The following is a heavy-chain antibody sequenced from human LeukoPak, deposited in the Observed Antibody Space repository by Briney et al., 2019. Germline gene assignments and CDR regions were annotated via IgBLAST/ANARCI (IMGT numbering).Heavy chain of an antibody. J-gene: IGHJ4*02. CDR3: ARVNGDFWSGYGLDY. CDR2: IWYDGSNK. D-gene: IGHD3-3*01. V-gene: IGHV3-33*01. Sequence: GRSLRLSCAASGFTFSSYGMHWVRQAPGKGLEWVAVIWYDGSNKYYADSVKGRFTISRDNSKNTLYLRMNSLRAEDTAVYYCARVNGDFWSGYGLDYWGQGTLVTVSS. CDR1: GFTFSSYG.